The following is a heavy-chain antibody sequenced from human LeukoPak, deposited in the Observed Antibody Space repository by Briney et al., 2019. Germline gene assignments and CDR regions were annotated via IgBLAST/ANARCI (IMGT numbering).Heavy chain of an antibody. CDR2: IWYDGSDK. Sequence: PGRSLRLSCAASGFSLSSYGMHWVRQAPGKGLEWVAVIWYDGSDKYYADSVKGRFSIFRDNSKNMMYLQMNSLRAEDTAVYYCARGRGYGGFGELSPWGQGTLVIVSS. J-gene: IGHJ5*02. CDR1: GFSLSSYG. V-gene: IGHV3-33*01. D-gene: IGHD3-10*01. CDR3: ARGRGYGGFGELSP.